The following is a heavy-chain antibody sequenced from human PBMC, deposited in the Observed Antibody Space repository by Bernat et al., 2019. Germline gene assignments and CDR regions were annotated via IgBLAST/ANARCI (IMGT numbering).Heavy chain of an antibody. V-gene: IGHV3-7*03. Sequence: EVQLVESGGGLVQPGGSLRLSCAASGFTFSSYWMSWVRQAPGKGLEWVANIKHDGSEKYYVDSVKGRFTISRDDAKNSLYLQMNSLRAEDTAVYYCTRSGALAEQTFDYWGQGTLVTVSS. D-gene: IGHD3-10*01. CDR2: IKHDGSEK. CDR3: TRSGALAEQTFDY. J-gene: IGHJ4*02. CDR1: GFTFSSYW.